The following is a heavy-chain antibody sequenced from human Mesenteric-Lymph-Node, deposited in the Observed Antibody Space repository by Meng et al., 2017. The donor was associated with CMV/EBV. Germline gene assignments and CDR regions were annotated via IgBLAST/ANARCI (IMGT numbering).Heavy chain of an antibody. J-gene: IGHJ4*02. CDR2: ITSSTNYI. D-gene: IGHD3-16*01. V-gene: IGHV3-21*01. CDR1: GFTFGDFA. CDR3: ARERGGWDY. Sequence: GESLKISCTASGFTFGDFAMNWVRQAPGKGLEWVSSITSSTNYIYYADSVKGRFPISRDNAKNSLFLQMNSLRAEDTAVYYCARERGGWDYWGQGTLVTVSS.